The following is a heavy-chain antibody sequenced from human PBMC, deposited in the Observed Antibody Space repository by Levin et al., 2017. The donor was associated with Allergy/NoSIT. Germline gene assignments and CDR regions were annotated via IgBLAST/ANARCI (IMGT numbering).Heavy chain of an antibody. Sequence: GGSLRLSCKASGYTFTSYSIHWVRQAPGQRLEWMGWINAGNGNTEYSQNFQGRITITRDTSASTAYMELSSLRSEDTAVYYCARGYCSGGSCYSFDYWGQGTLVTVSS. CDR1: GYTFTSYS. J-gene: IGHJ4*02. V-gene: IGHV1-3*01. D-gene: IGHD2-15*01. CDR3: ARGYCSGGSCYSFDY. CDR2: INAGNGNT.